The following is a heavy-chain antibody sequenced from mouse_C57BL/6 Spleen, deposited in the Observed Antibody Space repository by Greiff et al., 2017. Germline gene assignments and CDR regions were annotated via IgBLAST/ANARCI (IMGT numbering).Heavy chain of an antibody. D-gene: IGHD4-1*01. CDR1: GFSLSTLGMG. Sequence: QVTLQESGPGILQPSQTLSLTCSFSGFSLSTLGMGVGWIRPPSGKGLEWLAHIWWDDDKYYNPALKSRLTISKDTSENQVLLKIANVDTADTATYYCARSGLGSVYAMDYWGQGTSVTVSS. CDR2: IWWDDDK. CDR3: ARSGLGSVYAMDY. V-gene: IGHV8-8*01. J-gene: IGHJ4*01.